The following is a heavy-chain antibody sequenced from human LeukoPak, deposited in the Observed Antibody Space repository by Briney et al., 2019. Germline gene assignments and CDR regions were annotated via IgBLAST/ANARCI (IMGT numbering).Heavy chain of an antibody. CDR2: TWYDGSNK. CDR1: GITFNA. Sequence: PGRSLRLSCAASGITFNAIHWVRQAPGKGLEWVALTWYDGSNKYYADSVKGRFTISRDNSNNMVYLHMNSLRADDTAVYYCARGLFGSGSCPDYWGQGTLVTVSS. V-gene: IGHV3-33*01. J-gene: IGHJ4*02. D-gene: IGHD3-10*01. CDR3: ARGLFGSGSCPDY.